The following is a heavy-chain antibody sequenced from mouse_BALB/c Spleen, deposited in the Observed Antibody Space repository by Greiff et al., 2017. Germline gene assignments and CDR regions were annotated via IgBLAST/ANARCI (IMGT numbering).Heavy chain of an antibody. Sequence: VQLVESGPDLVAPSQSLSITCTVSGFSLTGYGVHWVRQPPGKGLEWLVVIWSDGSTTYNSALKSRLSISKDNSKSQVFLKMNSLQTDDTAMYYCARHKEYGYAMDDWGQGTSVTVSA. CDR3: ARHKEYGYAMDD. CDR2: IWSDGST. J-gene: IGHJ4*01. V-gene: IGHV2-6-2*01. D-gene: IGHD5-1*01. CDR1: GFSLTGYG.